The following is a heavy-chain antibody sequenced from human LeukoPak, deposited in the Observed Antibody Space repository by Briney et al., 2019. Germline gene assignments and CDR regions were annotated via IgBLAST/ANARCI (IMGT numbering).Heavy chain of an antibody. J-gene: IGHJ4*02. V-gene: IGHV4-39*07. D-gene: IGHD2-21*02. CDR1: GGSISSSSYY. CDR3: AREVVVTASLIDY. Sequence: SETLSLTCTVSGGSISSSSYYWGWIRQPPGKGLEWIGSIYYSGSTYYNPSLKSRVTISVDTSKNQFSLKLSSVTAADTAVYYCAREVVVTASLIDYWGQGTLVTVSS. CDR2: IYYSGST.